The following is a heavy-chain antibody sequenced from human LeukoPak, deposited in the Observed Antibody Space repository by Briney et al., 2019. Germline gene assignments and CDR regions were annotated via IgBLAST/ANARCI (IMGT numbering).Heavy chain of an antibody. J-gene: IGHJ4*02. Sequence: KSSETLSLTCTVSGDSISSYYWSWIRQPPGKGLEWIGYIYYSGSTNYNPSLKSRVTISVDTSKNQFSLKLTSVTAADTAVYYCARISQYYDSSGYYSYYFDYWGQGTLVTVSS. CDR2: IYYSGST. D-gene: IGHD3-22*01. CDR1: GDSISSYY. CDR3: ARISQYYDSSGYYSYYFDY. V-gene: IGHV4-59*01.